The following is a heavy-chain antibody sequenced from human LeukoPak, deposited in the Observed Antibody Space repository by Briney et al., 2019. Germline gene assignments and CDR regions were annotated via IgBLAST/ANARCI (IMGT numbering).Heavy chain of an antibody. V-gene: IGHV7-4-1*02. J-gene: IGHJ4*02. D-gene: IGHD1-26*01. Sequence: ASVKVSCKASGYNFTNYALNWVRQTPGQGLEWMGWINTNTSRPTYAQGFTGRFVFSLDTSVSTTYLQISSLKAEDTAVYYCASGPSYSGSNEYFDYWGQGTLVTVSS. CDR3: ASGPSYSGSNEYFDY. CDR2: INTNTSRP. CDR1: GYNFTNYA.